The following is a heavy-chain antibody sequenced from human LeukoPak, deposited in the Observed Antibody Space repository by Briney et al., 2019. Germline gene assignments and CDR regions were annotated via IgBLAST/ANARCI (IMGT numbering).Heavy chain of an antibody. V-gene: IGHV4-4*07. CDR2: IYTSGST. D-gene: IGHD3-22*01. CDR1: GGSISGYY. J-gene: IGHJ4*02. Sequence: SETLSLTCTVSGGSISGYYWSWIRQPAGKGLEWMERIYTSGSTNYNPSLRSRVSISVDKSKNQFSLILSSLTAADTAVYYCARGPDYSDSSGYFRYWGQGTLVTVSS. CDR3: ARGPDYSDSSGYFRY.